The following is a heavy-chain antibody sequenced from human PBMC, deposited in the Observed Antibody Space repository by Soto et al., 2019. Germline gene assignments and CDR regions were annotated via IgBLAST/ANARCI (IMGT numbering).Heavy chain of an antibody. J-gene: IGHJ6*02. D-gene: IGHD3-22*01. Sequence: ASVKVSCKASGYTFTSYGISWVRQAPGQGLEWMGWINAYNGNTNYAQKLQGRVTMTTDTSTSTAYMELRSLRSDDTAVYYCARDYYDSSGYFSIYYYYYGMDVWGQGTTVTVSS. V-gene: IGHV1-18*01. CDR3: ARDYYDSSGYFSIYYYYYGMDV. CDR1: GYTFTSYG. CDR2: INAYNGNT.